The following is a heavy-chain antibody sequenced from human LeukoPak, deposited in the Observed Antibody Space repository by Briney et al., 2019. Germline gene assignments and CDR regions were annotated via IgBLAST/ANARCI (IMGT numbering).Heavy chain of an antibody. Sequence: GASVKVSCKASGYTFTSYYMHWVRQAPGQGLEWMGIINPSGGSTSYAQKFQGRVTMTRDMSTSTVYMELSSLRSEDTAVYYCARFAVHRRITVAGQFGLDYWGQGTLVSLSS. CDR3: ARFAVHRRITVAGQFGLDY. D-gene: IGHD6-19*01. CDR1: GYTFTSYY. CDR2: INPSGGST. J-gene: IGHJ4*02. V-gene: IGHV1-46*01.